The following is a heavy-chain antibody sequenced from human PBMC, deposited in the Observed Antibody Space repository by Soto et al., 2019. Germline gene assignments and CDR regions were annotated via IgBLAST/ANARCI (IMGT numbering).Heavy chain of an antibody. V-gene: IGHV4-30-2*01. J-gene: IGHJ6*02. CDR3: ARGHYGGHGLDV. CDR2: IYLTGIT. CDR1: YVALSSGGYA. D-gene: IGHD4-17*01. Sequence: SDTLSLTCAVIYVALSSGGYAWTWIRQPPGKGLEWIGHIYLTGITYYNPSLKSRVTLSVDRSKNQFSLTLSSVTAADTAVYCARGHYGGHGLDVWGQGTTVT.